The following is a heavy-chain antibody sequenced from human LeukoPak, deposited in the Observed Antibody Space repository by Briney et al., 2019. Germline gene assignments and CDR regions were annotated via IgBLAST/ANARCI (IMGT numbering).Heavy chain of an antibody. J-gene: IGHJ4*02. CDR1: GGSISSHY. D-gene: IGHD5-12*01. V-gene: IGHV4-59*08. CDR3: ASLGYSGYDWGFDY. Sequence: SETLSLTCTVSGGSISSHYWTWIRQPPGKGLEWIGYIYYSGNTNYNPSLKSRVTISVDTSKNQFSLKLSSVTAADTAVYCCASLGYSGYDWGFDYWGQGTLVTVSS. CDR2: IYYSGNT.